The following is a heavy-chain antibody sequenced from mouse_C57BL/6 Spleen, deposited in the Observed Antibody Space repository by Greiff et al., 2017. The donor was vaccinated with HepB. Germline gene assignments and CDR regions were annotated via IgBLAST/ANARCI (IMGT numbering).Heavy chain of an antibody. V-gene: IGHV3-1*01. Sequence: EVKLMESGPGMVKPSQSLSLTCTVTGYSITSGYDWHWIRHFPGNKLEWMGYISYSGSTNYNPSLKSRISITHDTSKNHFFLKLNSVTTEDTATYYCARADYGSSYGSYWYFDVWGTGTTVTVSS. CDR1: GYSITSGYD. CDR3: ARADYGSSYGSYWYFDV. CDR2: ISYSGST. J-gene: IGHJ1*03. D-gene: IGHD1-1*01.